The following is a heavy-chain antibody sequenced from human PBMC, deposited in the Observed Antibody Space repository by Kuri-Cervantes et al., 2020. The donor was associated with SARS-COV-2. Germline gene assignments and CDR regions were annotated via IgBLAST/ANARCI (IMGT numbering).Heavy chain of an antibody. J-gene: IGHJ5*02. CDR3: AKSPQDYGDYENWFDP. D-gene: IGHD4-17*01. CDR1: GFTFSSYS. V-gene: IGHV3-48*02. CDR2: ISSSSSTI. Sequence: GESLKISCAASGFTFSSYSMNWVRQAPGKGLEWVSYISSSSSTIYYADSVKGRFTISRDNAKNSLYLQMNSLRDEDTAVYYCAKSPQDYGDYENWFDPWGQGTLVTVSS.